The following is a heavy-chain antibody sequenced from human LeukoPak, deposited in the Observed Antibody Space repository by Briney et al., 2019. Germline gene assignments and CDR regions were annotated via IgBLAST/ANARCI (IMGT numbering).Heavy chain of an antibody. D-gene: IGHD6-19*01. CDR3: ARGRAVALT. CDR2: INHSGST. Sequence: SETLSLTCAVYGGSFSGYYWSWIRQPPGKGLEWIGEINHSGSTNYNPSLKSRVTISVDTSKNQFSPKLSSVTAADTAVYYCARGRAVALTWGQGTLVTVSS. J-gene: IGHJ5*02. V-gene: IGHV4-34*01. CDR1: GGSFSGYY.